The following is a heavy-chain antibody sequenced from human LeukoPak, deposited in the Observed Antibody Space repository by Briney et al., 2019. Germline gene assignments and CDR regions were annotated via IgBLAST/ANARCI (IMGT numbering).Heavy chain of an antibody. V-gene: IGHV3-23*01. CDR3: AKTPDFWSGYPRAGMDV. D-gene: IGHD3-3*01. J-gene: IGHJ6*02. CDR1: GFTFSSYA. CDR2: ISGSGGST. Sequence: GGSLRLSCAASGFTFSSYAMSWVRQAPGKGLEWVSAISGSGGSTYYADSVKGRFTISRDNSKNTLYLQMNSLRAEDTAVYYCAKTPDFWSGYPRAGMDVWGRGTTVTVSS.